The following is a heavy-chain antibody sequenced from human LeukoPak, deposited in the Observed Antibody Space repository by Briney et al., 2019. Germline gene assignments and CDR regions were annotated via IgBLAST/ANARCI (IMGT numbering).Heavy chain of an antibody. Sequence: PGGSLRLSCAASGFTFSSYGMHWVRQAPGKGLEWVAVIWYDGSNKHYADSVKGRFTISRDNSKKTLYLQMNSLRAEDTAVYYCARDGHYYDSSGYFRYWGQGTLVTVSS. V-gene: IGHV3-33*01. J-gene: IGHJ4*02. CDR2: IWYDGSNK. CDR3: ARDGHYYDSSGYFRY. CDR1: GFTFSSYG. D-gene: IGHD3-22*01.